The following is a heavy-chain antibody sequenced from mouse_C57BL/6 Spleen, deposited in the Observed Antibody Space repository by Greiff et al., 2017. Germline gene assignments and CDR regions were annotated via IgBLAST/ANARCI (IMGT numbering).Heavy chain of an antibody. Sequence: QVQLQQPGAELVKPGASVKLSCKASGYTFTSYWMQWVKQRPGQGLEWIGEIDPSDSYTNYNQKFKGKATLTVDTSSSTAYMQLSSLTSEDSAVYYCARHDYGYYAMDDWGQGTSVTVSS. D-gene: IGHD2-4*01. J-gene: IGHJ4*01. CDR3: ARHDYGYYAMDD. CDR2: IDPSDSYT. V-gene: IGHV1-50*01. CDR1: GYTFTSYW.